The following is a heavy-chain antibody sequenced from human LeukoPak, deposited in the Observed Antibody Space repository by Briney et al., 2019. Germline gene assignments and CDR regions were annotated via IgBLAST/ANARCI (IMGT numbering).Heavy chain of an antibody. J-gene: IGHJ4*02. CDR3: ACGYSYGHALDLDY. Sequence: GASVKVSCKASGYTFTGYYMHWVRQAPGQGLEWMGGIIPIFGTANYAQKFQGRVTITADESTSTAYMELSSLRSEDTAVYYCACGYSYGHALDLDYWGQGTLVTVSS. CDR2: IIPIFGTA. CDR1: GYTFTGYY. V-gene: IGHV1-69*13. D-gene: IGHD5-18*01.